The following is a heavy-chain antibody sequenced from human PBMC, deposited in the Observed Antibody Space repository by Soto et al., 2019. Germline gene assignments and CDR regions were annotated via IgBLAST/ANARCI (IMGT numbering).Heavy chain of an antibody. CDR3: ARDPGSGSYYGWFDP. V-gene: IGHV4-59*01. CDR2: IYYSGST. CDR1: GGSISRYY. J-gene: IGHJ5*02. Sequence: SETLSLTCTVSGGSISRYYWNWIRQPPGKGLEWIGYIYYSGSTNYNPSLKSRVTISVDTPKNQFSLKLSSVTAADTAVYYCARDPGSGSYYGWFDPWGQGTLVTAPQ. D-gene: IGHD3-10*01.